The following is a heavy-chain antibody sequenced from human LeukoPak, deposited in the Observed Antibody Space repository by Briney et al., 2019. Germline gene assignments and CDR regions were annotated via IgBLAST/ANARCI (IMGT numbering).Heavy chain of an antibody. D-gene: IGHD3-16*01. CDR3: AGGQKGVPRGAKFDP. CDR1: GGSISSYY. CDR2: IYTSGST. V-gene: IGHV4-4*07. J-gene: IGHJ5*02. Sequence: SETLSLTCTVSGGSISSYYWSWIRQPAGKGLEWIGRIYTSGSTNYNPSLKSRVTISVDTSKNQFSLKLSSVTAADTAVYYCAGGQKGVPRGAKFDPWGQGTLVTVSS.